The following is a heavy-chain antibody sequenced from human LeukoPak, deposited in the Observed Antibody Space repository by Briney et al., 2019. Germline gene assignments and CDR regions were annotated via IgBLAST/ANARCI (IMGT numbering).Heavy chain of an antibody. CDR2: ISSSSSYI. D-gene: IGHD2-15*01. CDR3: ARDGSSGEYFDY. V-gene: IGHV3-21*01. Sequence: GGSLRLSCAASGFTFSSYSMNWVRQAPGKGLEWVSSISSSSSYIYYADSVKGRFTISRDNAKNSLYLQMNSLRAEDTAVYYCARDGSSGEYFDYWGEGTLDTVS. CDR1: GFTFSSYS. J-gene: IGHJ4*02.